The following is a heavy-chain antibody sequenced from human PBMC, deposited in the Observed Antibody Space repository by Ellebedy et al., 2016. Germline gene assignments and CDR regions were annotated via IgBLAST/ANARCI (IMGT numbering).Heavy chain of an antibody. J-gene: IGHJ4*02. D-gene: IGHD3-16*01. Sequence: GESLKISCTTSGFTFGDSAVSWFRQAPGKGLEWVGFIRTKAHGGTTEHAASVKGRVVISRDDSTSTASLKLNSLKTEATAVYYCTRVSFDYVWGSYRLDYIDHWGQGTLVTVSS. CDR1: GFTFGDSA. CDR2: IRTKAHGGTT. CDR3: TRVSFDYVWGSYRLDYIDH. V-gene: IGHV3-49*03.